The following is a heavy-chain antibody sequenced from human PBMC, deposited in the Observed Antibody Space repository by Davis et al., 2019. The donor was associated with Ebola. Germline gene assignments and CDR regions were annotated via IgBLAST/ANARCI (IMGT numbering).Heavy chain of an antibody. J-gene: IGHJ4*02. CDR1: GFTFSGSA. D-gene: IGHD4-23*01. Sequence: GGSLRLSCAASGFTFSGSAMHWVRQASGKGLEWVGRIRSKANSYATAYAASVKGRFTISRDDSTNTAYLQMNSLKTEDTAVYYCSVSNSVDYWGQGTLVTVSS. V-gene: IGHV3-73*01. CDR3: SVSNSVDY. CDR2: IRSKANSYAT.